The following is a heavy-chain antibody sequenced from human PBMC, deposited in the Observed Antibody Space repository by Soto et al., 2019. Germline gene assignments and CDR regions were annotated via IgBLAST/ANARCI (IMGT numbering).Heavy chain of an antibody. J-gene: IGHJ4*02. CDR3: VRLGYSSSWSDY. CDR2: IYYSGST. D-gene: IGHD6-13*01. V-gene: IGHV4-59*08. Sequence: SETLSLTCTVSGGSISSYYWSWIRQPPGKGLEWIGYIYYSGSTNYNPSLKSRVTISVYTSKNQFSLKLSSVTAADTAVYYCVRLGYSSSWSDYWGQGTLVTVSS. CDR1: GGSISSYY.